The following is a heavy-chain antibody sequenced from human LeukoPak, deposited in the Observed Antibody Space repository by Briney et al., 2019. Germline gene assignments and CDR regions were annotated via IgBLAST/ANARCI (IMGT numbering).Heavy chain of an antibody. CDR1: GYSFNSYW. D-gene: IGHD5-18*01. J-gene: IGHJ3*02. V-gene: IGHV5-51*01. CDR2: IYPGDSDT. Sequence: GGSLKISCKGSGYSFNSYWIGWVRQMPGKGLEWMGIIYPGDSDTRYSPSFQGQVTISADKSISTAYLQWSSLKASDTAMYYCARPREEGTAMGLRAFDIWGQGTMVTVSS. CDR3: ARPREEGTAMGLRAFDI.